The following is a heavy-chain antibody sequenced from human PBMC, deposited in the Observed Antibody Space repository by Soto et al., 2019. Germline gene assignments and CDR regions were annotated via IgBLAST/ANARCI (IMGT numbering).Heavy chain of an antibody. V-gene: IGHV3-23*01. CDR1: GFTFSSYA. Sequence: EVQLLESGGGLVQPGGSLRLSCAASGFTFSSYAMSWVRQAPGKGLEWVSAISGSGGSTYYADSVKGRFTISRDNSKNTLYLQMNSLRAEDTAVFYCAKDIARFRYYFDYWGQGTLVTVSS. CDR2: ISGSGGST. CDR3: AKDIARFRYYFDY. J-gene: IGHJ4*02. D-gene: IGHD3-16*02.